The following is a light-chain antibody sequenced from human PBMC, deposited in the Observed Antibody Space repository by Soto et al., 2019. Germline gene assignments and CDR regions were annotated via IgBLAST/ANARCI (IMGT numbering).Light chain of an antibody. V-gene: IGLV2-14*01. Sequence: QSALTQPASVSGSPGQSITISCTGTSSDVGAYNFVSWYQQNPGKVPKLVIYDVSNRPPGVSNRFSGSKSGNTASLIISGLQAEDEADYYCSSYTSTFALVFGGGTKLTVL. J-gene: IGLJ2*01. CDR2: DVS. CDR1: SSDVGAYNF. CDR3: SSYTSTFALV.